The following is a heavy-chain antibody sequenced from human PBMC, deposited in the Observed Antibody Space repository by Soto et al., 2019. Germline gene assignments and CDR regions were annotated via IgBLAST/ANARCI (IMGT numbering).Heavy chain of an antibody. CDR2: IFSNDEE. Sequence: QVTLKESGPVLVKPTETLTLTCAVSGFSLSSDRMGVSWIRQPPGKALEWLAHIFSNDEESYSTSLESRLTTYKHTSKGQVVLTMINIDPVDTDSYYCERKRPWDGDPSYDYWGQGTLVTVSS. V-gene: IGHV2-26*01. CDR3: ERKRPWDGDPSYDY. D-gene: IGHD1-26*01. CDR1: GFSLSSDRMG. J-gene: IGHJ4*02.